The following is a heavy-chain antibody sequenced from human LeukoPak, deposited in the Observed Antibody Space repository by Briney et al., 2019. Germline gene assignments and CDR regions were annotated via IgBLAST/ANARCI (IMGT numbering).Heavy chain of an antibody. V-gene: IGHV3-74*01. CDR1: GFTFSSYW. J-gene: IGHJ4*02. Sequence: GGSLRLSCAASGFTFSSYWMHWVRQAPGKGLVGVSRINSDGSSTSYADSVKGRFTISRDNAKNTLYLQMNSLRAEDTAVYYCAKPLSSGHFFDYWGQGTLVTVSS. CDR2: INSDGSST. D-gene: IGHD6-19*01. CDR3: AKPLSSGHFFDY.